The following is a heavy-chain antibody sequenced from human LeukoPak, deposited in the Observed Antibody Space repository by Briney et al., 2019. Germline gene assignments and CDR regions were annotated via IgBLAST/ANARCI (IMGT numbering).Heavy chain of an antibody. D-gene: IGHD3-10*01. CDR3: ARGGRVRGVIIPTATPYYFDY. CDR1: GGSISSYY. Sequence: SETLSLTCTVSGGSISSYYWSWIRQPPGKGLEWIGYIYYSGSTNYNPSLKSRVTISVDTSKNQFSLKLSSVTVADTAVYYCARGGRVRGVIIPTATPYYFDYWGQGTLVTVSS. V-gene: IGHV4-59*01. J-gene: IGHJ4*02. CDR2: IYYSGST.